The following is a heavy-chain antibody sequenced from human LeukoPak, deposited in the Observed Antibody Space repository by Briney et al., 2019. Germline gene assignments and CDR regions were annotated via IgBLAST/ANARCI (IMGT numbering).Heavy chain of an antibody. CDR3: TKDLDIEGAH. D-gene: IGHD5-12*01. V-gene: IGHV4-61*02. CDR1: GGSISSGTYY. CDR2: IYSSGST. J-gene: IGHJ4*02. Sequence: PSETLSLTCAVSGGSISSGTYYWNWIRQPAGKALEWIGRIYSSGSTNYIPSLKSRMTISVDTSRNQLSLRLSSVTAADTAVYYCTKDLDIEGAHWGQGTLVTVSS.